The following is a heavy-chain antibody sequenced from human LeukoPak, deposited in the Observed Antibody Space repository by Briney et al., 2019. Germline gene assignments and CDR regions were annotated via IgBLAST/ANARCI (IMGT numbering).Heavy chain of an antibody. D-gene: IGHD5-18*01. CDR3: ARVSGYSYGGNDY. Sequence: SETLSLTCAVYGGSFSGYYWNWSRQPPGRGLEWIGEINHSGSTYYNPSLKSRVTISVDTSKNQFSLKLNSVTAADTAVYYCARVSGYSYGGNDYWGQGTLVTVSS. J-gene: IGHJ4*02. CDR1: GGSFSGYY. V-gene: IGHV4-34*01. CDR2: INHSGST.